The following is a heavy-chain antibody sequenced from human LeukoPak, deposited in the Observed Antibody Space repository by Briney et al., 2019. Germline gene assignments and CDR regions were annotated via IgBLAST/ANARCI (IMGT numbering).Heavy chain of an antibody. D-gene: IGHD3-3*02. CDR1: GFTFRSYW. Sequence: QPGGSLRLSCAASGFTFRSYWMHWVRQAPGKGLVRVSRINSDGSSTSYADSVKGRFTISRDNAKNTLYLQMNSLRAEDTAVYHCAGRGPPDTISGYYYYGMDVWGQGTTVTVSS. CDR3: AGRGPPDTISGYYYYGMDV. CDR2: INSDGSST. J-gene: IGHJ6*02. V-gene: IGHV3-74*01.